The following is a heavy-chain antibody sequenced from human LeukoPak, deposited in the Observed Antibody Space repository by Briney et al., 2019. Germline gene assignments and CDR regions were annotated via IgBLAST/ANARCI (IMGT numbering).Heavy chain of an antibody. V-gene: IGHV3-23*01. J-gene: IGHJ6*02. Sequence: GGSLRLSCAASGFTFSSYAMHWVRQAPGKGLEWVSAISGSGGSTYYADSVKGRFTISRDNSKNTLYLQMNSLRAEDTAVYYCARRLYCSSTSCYTYYYYYGMDVWGQGTTVTVSS. CDR3: ARRLYCSSTSCYTYYYYYGMDV. CDR2: ISGSGGST. CDR1: GFTFSSYA. D-gene: IGHD2-2*02.